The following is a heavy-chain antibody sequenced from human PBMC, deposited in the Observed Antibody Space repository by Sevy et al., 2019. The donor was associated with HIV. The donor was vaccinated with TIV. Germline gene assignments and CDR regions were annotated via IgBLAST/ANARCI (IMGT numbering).Heavy chain of an antibody. Sequence: ASVKVSCKASGATFMNYAISWVRQAPGQGLEWMGGIIPMFRTPNYGQKFQGRVSITADESTSMIYMELNNLRTEDTAVYYCARDSLYATNWAFDYWGQGTLVTVSS. CDR2: IIPMFRTP. CDR3: ARDSLYATNWAFDY. D-gene: IGHD1-1*01. CDR1: GATFMNYA. V-gene: IGHV1-69*13. J-gene: IGHJ4*02.